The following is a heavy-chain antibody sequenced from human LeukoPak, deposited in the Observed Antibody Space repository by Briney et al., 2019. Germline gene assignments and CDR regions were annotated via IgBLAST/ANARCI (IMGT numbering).Heavy chain of an antibody. Sequence: GRSLRLSCAASGFTFSSYAMHWVRQAPGKGLEWVAVISYDGSNKYYADSVKGRFTISRDNSKNTLYLQMNSLRAEDTAVYYCARGSFYDSSGYLYGIDVWGQGTTVTVSS. CDR2: ISYDGSNK. J-gene: IGHJ6*02. CDR3: ARGSFYDSSGYLYGIDV. CDR1: GFTFSSYA. V-gene: IGHV3-30-3*01. D-gene: IGHD3-22*01.